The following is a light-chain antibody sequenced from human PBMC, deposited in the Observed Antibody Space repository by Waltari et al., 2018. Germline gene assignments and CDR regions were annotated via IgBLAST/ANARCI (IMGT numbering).Light chain of an antibody. CDR2: INSDGSH. CDR3: QTGGHGTWV. Sequence: QLVLTQSPSASASLGASVQLTCTLASGHSSNIVAWLQQQPEEGPRYLMKINSDGSHSKGDEIPDRFSGSSSGAERYLTISSVQSEDEADYYCQTGGHGTWVFGGGTKLTVL. CDR1: SGHSSNI. V-gene: IGLV4-69*01. J-gene: IGLJ3*02.